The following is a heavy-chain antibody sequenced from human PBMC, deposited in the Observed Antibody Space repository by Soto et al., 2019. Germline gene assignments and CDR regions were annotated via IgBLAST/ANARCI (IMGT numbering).Heavy chain of an antibody. V-gene: IGHV4-30-4*01. D-gene: IGHD4-17*01. CDR1: GGSISSGNYY. CDR3: ATMGTPVTGLYYFDY. J-gene: IGHJ4*02. CDR2: ISYSGTT. Sequence: QVQLQESGPGLVKPSQTLSLTCTVSGGSISSGNYYWSWIRQPPGKGLEWIGFISYSGTTHYSAALRSRVPISVDPSKNQFSLDLSSVTAADTAVYYCATMGTPVTGLYYFDYWGQGTLVTVSS.